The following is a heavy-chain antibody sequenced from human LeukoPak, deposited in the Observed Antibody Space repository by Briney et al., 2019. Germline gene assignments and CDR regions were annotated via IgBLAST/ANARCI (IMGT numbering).Heavy chain of an antibody. D-gene: IGHD2-8*01. V-gene: IGHV1-2*06. CDR3: ARDQYCTNGVCYEGFDP. CDR1: GYTFTGYY. CDR2: INPNSGGT. Sequence: RAPVKVSCKASGYTFTGYYMHWVRQAPGQGLEWMGRINPNSGGTNYAQKFQGRVTMTRDTSISTAYMELSRLRSDDTAVYYCARDQYCTNGVCYEGFDPWGQGTLVTVSS. J-gene: IGHJ5*02.